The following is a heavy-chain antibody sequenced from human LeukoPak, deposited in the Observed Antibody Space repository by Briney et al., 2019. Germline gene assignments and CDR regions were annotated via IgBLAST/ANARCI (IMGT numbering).Heavy chain of an antibody. CDR2: IYYSGST. D-gene: IGHD3-10*01. Sequence: SETLSLTCTVSGGSISSYYWSWIRQPPGKGLEWIGYIYYSGSTNYNPSLKSRVTISVDTSKNQFSLKLSSVTAADTAVYYCARGRKSNRIGLLWFGEKDWFDPWGQGSLVTVSS. CDR3: ARGRKSNRIGLLWFGEKDWFDP. CDR1: GGSISSYY. J-gene: IGHJ5*02. V-gene: IGHV4-59*01.